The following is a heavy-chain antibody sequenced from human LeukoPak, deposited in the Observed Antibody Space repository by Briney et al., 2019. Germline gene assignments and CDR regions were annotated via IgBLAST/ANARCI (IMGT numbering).Heavy chain of an antibody. CDR1: GGSITSTNY. CDR2: VNLQGST. V-gene: IGHV4-4*02. Sequence: SETLSLTCGVSGGSITSTNYWTWVRQPPGKGLEWIGEVNLQGSTNYNPSLMGRVAISVDMSENHISLQLTSVTAADTAVYYCARVSSGFAINAFDIWGQGTMVTVSS. J-gene: IGHJ3*02. CDR3: ARVSSGFAINAFDI. D-gene: IGHD3-22*01.